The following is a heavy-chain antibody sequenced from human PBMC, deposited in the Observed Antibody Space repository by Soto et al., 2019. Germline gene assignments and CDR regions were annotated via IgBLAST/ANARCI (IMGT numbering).Heavy chain of an antibody. CDR1: GGSFSGYY. D-gene: IGHD2-2*01. J-gene: IGHJ4*02. V-gene: IGHV4-34*01. CDR3: ATLGYCSSTSCYDY. Sequence: SSETLSLTCAVYGGSFSGYYWSWIRQPPGKGLEWIGEINHSGSTNYNPSLKSRVTISVDTSKNQFSLKLSSVTAADTAVYYCATLGYCSSTSCYDYWGQGTLVTVSS. CDR2: INHSGST.